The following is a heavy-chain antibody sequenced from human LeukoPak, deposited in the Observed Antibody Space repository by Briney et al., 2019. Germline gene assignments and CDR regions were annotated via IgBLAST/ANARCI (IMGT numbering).Heavy chain of an antibody. CDR3: ARDLEDTAMPTDY. CDR2: INPNSGGT. D-gene: IGHD5-18*01. J-gene: IGHJ4*02. CDR1: GYTFTGYY. V-gene: IGHV1-2*02. Sequence: ASVKVSCKASGYTFTGYYMHWVRQAPGQGLKWMGWINPNSGGTNYAQKFQGRVTMTRDTSISTSYMELSRLRSDDTAVYYCARDLEDTAMPTDYWGQGTLVTVSS.